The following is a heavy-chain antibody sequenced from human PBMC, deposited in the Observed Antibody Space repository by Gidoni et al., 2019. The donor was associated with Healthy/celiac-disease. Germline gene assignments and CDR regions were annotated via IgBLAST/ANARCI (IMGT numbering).Heavy chain of an antibody. V-gene: IGHV4-59*01. Sequence: QVQLQESGPGLVKPSETLSLTCTVSGGSISSYYWNWIRQSPGKGLEWLGYIYYSGSTNYNPPLKSRVTISVDTSKNQFSLKLSSVTAADTAVYYCARVQGSGRLNWFDPWGQGTLVTVSS. CDR2: IYYSGST. D-gene: IGHD2-15*01. J-gene: IGHJ5*02. CDR3: ARVQGSGRLNWFDP. CDR1: GGSISSYY.